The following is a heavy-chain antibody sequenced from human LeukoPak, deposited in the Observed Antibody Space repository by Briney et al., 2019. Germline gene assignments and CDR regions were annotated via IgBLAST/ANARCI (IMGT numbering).Heavy chain of an antibody. CDR3: ARVVLRYFDWLLPGDV. J-gene: IGHJ6*04. Sequence: ASVKVSCKASGGTFSSYAISWVRQAPGQGLEWMGGIIPIFGTANYAQKFQGRVTITADKSTSTAYMELSSLRSEDTAVYYCARVVLRYFDWLLPGDVWGKGTTVTVSS. D-gene: IGHD3-9*01. V-gene: IGHV1-69*06. CDR2: IIPIFGTA. CDR1: GGTFSSYA.